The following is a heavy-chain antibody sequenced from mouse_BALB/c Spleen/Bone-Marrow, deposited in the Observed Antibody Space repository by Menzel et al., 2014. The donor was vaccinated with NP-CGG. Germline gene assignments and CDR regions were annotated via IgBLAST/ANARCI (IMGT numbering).Heavy chain of an antibody. CDR3: ARDRRYDLAWFAY. CDR2: IRNKANGYTT. CDR1: GFTFTDYY. D-gene: IGHD2-14*01. J-gene: IGHJ3*01. V-gene: IGHV7-3*02. Sequence: EVKVEESGGGLVQPGGSLRLSCATSGFTFTDYYMSWVRQPPGKALEWLGFIRNKANGYTTEYSASVKGRFTISRDNSQSILHLQMNTLRAEDSATYYCARDRRYDLAWFAYWGQGTLVTVSA.